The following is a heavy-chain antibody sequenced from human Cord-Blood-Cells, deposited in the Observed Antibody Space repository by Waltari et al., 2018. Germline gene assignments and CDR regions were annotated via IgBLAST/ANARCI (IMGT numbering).Heavy chain of an antibody. J-gene: IGHJ4*02. CDR1: GGSLSSSSYS. Sequence: QLQLQESGPGLVKPSETLSLTCTVSGGSLSSSSYSWGWIRQPPGKGLEWIGSIYYSGSTYYNPSLKSRVTISVDTSKNQFSLKLSSVTAADTAVYYCARLDFWSGYYDYWGQGTLVTVSS. D-gene: IGHD3-3*01. CDR3: ARLDFWSGYYDY. V-gene: IGHV4-39*01. CDR2: IYYSGST.